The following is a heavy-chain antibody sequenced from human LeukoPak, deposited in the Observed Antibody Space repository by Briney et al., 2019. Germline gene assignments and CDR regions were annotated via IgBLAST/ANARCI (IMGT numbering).Heavy chain of an antibody. Sequence: PSETLSLTCAVYGGSFSGYYWSWIRQPPGKGLEWIGEINHSGSTNYNPSLKSRVTISVDTSKNQFSLKLSSVTAADTAVYYCARGCGLVPAAPICCWGQGTLVTVSS. V-gene: IGHV4-34*01. CDR1: GGSFSGYY. J-gene: IGHJ4*02. CDR2: INHSGST. D-gene: IGHD2-2*01. CDR3: ARGCGLVPAAPICC.